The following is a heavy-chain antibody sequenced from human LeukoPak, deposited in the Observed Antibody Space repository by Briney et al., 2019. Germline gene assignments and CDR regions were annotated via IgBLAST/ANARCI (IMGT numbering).Heavy chain of an antibody. V-gene: IGHV3-23*01. CDR1: GFTFSTYA. CDR3: ARLKIDGTHFDY. CDR2: IGGSGGDT. Sequence: GGSLRLSCVVSGFTFSTYAMSWVRQAPGKGLEWVSGIGGSGGDTFYADSVRGRFTISGDSSKNTLYLQMNSLRAEDTAVYYCARLKIDGTHFDYWGQGTLVTVSS. D-gene: IGHD3-9*01. J-gene: IGHJ4*02.